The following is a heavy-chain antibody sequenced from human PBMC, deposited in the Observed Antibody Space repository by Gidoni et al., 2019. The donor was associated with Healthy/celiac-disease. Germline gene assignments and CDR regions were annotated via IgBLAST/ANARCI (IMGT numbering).Heavy chain of an antibody. CDR3: ARLPGLGNSGYYYVYDAFEV. V-gene: IGHV4-39*01. CDR1: GGSLRSSSYY. CDR2: RYSSGST. D-gene: IGHD3-22*01. J-gene: IGHJ3*01. Sequence: QLQLQESGPGLVKPSETLSLTCSVSGGSLRSSSYYWGWIRQSPGKGLEWIGSRYSSGSTYYNPSLKSRVTISVDTSKNQFSLKLSSVTAADTAVYYCARLPGLGNSGYYYVYDAFEVWGQGTTVTVSA.